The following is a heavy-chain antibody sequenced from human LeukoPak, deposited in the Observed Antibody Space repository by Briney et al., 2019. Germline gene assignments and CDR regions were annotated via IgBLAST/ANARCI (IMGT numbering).Heavy chain of an antibody. CDR2: IDADSGGT. J-gene: IGHJ4*02. CDR1: GGTFTGYY. D-gene: IGHD6-19*01. V-gene: IGHV1-2*02. CDR3: ARDGSSGWY. Sequence: ASVKVSCKASGGTFTGYYMHWVRQAPGQGLEWMGWIDADSGGTNYAQKFQGRVTMTRDTSISTAYMELSRLTSDDTAVYYCARDGSSGWYWGQGTLVTVSS.